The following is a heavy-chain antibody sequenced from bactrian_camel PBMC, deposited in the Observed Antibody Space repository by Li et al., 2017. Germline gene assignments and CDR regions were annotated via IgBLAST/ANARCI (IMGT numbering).Heavy chain of an antibody. CDR2: IYSDGSTT. Sequence: HVQLVESGGGLVQPGGSLRLSCASSGFTFSRYYMTWVRQAPGKGLEWVSSIYSDGSTTYYADSVKGRFTLSQVNDKNEVFLQMDNLKPEDTAMYYCAASGTYARYPLQEGEYKFWGQGTQVTVS. V-gene: IGHV3-2*01. J-gene: IGHJ4*01. CDR3: AASGTYARYPLQEGEYKF. CDR1: GFTFSRYY. D-gene: IGHD1*01.